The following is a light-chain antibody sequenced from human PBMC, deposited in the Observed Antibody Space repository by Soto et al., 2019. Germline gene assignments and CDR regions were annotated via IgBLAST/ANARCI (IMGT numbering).Light chain of an antibody. CDR2: SAS. J-gene: IGKJ1*01. Sequence: EIVMTQSPATVSVSPGERATLSCRGSQSVGNNLAWFQQRPGQAPRLLIYSASTRATGIPARFSGTGSGTEFTLTISSLQSEDFAIYYCQQYDNWPPVTFGQGTKVDIK. V-gene: IGKV3-15*01. CDR1: QSVGNN. CDR3: QQYDNWPPVT.